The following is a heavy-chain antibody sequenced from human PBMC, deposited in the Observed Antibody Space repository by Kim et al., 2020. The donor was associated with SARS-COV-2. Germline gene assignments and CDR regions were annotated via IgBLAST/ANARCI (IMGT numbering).Heavy chain of an antibody. D-gene: IGHD4-17*01. Sequence: GGSLRLSCAVSGFTFSSYWMSWVRQAPGKGLEWVANIKQDGSEKYYVDSVKGRFTISRDNAKNSLYLQMNSLRAEDTAVYYCATTVASWGQGTLVTVSS. CDR2: IKQDGSEK. CDR3: ATTVAS. J-gene: IGHJ4*02. CDR1: GFTFSSYW. V-gene: IGHV3-7*01.